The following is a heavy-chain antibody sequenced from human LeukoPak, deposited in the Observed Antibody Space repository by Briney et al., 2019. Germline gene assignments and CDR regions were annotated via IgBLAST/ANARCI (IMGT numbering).Heavy chain of an antibody. V-gene: IGHV4-34*01. CDR2: INHSGST. J-gene: IGHJ5*02. CDR1: GGSFSGYY. Sequence: SETLSLTCAVYGGSFSGYYWSWIRQPPGKGLEWIGEINHSGSTNYNPSLKSRVTISVDTSKNQFSLKLSSVTAADTAVYYCARGVCSGGSCRNWFDPWGQGTLVTVSS. CDR3: ARGVCSGGSCRNWFDP. D-gene: IGHD2-15*01.